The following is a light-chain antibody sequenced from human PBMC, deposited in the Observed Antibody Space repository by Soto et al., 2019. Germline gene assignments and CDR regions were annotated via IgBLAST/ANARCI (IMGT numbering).Light chain of an antibody. CDR1: SIDVGSYNL. CDR2: EVT. V-gene: IGLV2-8*01. Sequence: SVLTHPASLSGSPGQSITLSCPGTSIDVGSYNLVSWYQHHPGKAPKLMIYEVTKRPSGVPDRFSGSKSGNTASLTVSGLQADDEADYYCNSYVGSNNYVFGTGTKV. CDR3: NSYVGSNNYV. J-gene: IGLJ1*01.